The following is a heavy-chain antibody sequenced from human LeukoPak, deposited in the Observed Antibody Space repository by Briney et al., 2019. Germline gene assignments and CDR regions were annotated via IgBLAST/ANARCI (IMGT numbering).Heavy chain of an antibody. D-gene: IGHD5-12*01. CDR3: ARDYSGYDWIDC. CDR2: ISGSGSTI. Sequence: GGSLRLSCAASGFAFSSYEMNWVRQAPRKGLEWVSYISGSGSTIYYADSVKGRFTISRDNAKNSLYLQMNSLRAEDTAVYYCARDYSGYDWIDCWGQGTLVTVSS. CDR1: GFAFSSYE. V-gene: IGHV3-48*03. J-gene: IGHJ4*02.